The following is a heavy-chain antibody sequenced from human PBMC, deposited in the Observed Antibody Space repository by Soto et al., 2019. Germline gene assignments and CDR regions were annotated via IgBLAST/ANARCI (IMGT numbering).Heavy chain of an antibody. J-gene: IGHJ4*02. D-gene: IGHD6-13*01. V-gene: IGHV1-69*01. CDR3: ARDSGAKLSSS. CDR2: IVPIYRTA. CDR1: GGTFSSYR. Sequence: QVQLVQSGAEMRRPGSSVKVSCKASGGTFSSYRINWVRQAPGQGLEWVGGIVPIYRTADYAQKFQGRVTITADESARTAYMELRGLKSQDTAVYYCARDSGAKLSSSWGQGTLVTGSS.